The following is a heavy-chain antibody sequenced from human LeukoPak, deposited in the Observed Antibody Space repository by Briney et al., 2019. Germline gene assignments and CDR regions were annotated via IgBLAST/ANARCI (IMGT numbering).Heavy chain of an antibody. J-gene: IGHJ4*02. V-gene: IGHV3-23*01. CDR3: AREDPGGFDY. CDR1: GFTFSNYA. CDR2: ISGSGGDT. D-gene: IGHD4-23*01. Sequence: GALRLSCAASGFTFSNYAMSWVRQAPGKGLEWVSAISGSGGDTYYTDSVKGRFTVSRDNSKSTLYLQMNSLRAEDTAVYYCAREDPGGFDYWGQGTLVTVSS.